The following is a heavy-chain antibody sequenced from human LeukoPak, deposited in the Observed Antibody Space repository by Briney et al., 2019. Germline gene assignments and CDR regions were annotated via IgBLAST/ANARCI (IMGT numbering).Heavy chain of an antibody. CDR1: GGSVSSSSYY. V-gene: IGHV4-39*01. CDR3: AGHGGGNAVSFFDY. J-gene: IGHJ4*02. D-gene: IGHD4-23*01. CDR2: ICYSGST. Sequence: SETLSLTCTVSGGSVSSSSYYWDWIRQPPGKGLEWIGTICYSGSTYYSSSLKSRVTISVDTSKNQFSLKLSSVTAADTAVYYCAGHGGGNAVSFFDYWGQGTLVTVSS.